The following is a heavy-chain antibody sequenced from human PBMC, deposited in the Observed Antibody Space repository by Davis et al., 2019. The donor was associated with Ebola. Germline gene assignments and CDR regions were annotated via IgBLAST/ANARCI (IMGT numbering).Heavy chain of an antibody. D-gene: IGHD6-13*01. CDR3: ARGVAAVH. CDR2: IIPIFGTA. J-gene: IGHJ4*02. V-gene: IGHV1-69*13. CDR1: VGTFSSYA. Sequence: SVKVSCKASVGTFSSYAISWVRQAPGQGLGWMGGIIPIFGTANYAQKFQGRVTITADESTSTAYMELSSLRSEDTAVYCCARGVAAVHWGQGTLVTVSS.